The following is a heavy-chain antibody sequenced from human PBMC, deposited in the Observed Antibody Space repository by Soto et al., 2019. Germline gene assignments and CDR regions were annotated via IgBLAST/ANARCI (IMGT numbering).Heavy chain of an antibody. D-gene: IGHD3-3*01. J-gene: IGHJ5*02. V-gene: IGHV4-59*08. Sequence: PSETLSLTCTVSGGSISNYYWSWIRQPPGKGLEWIGYIYSGRTNYNPSLKSRVTISVDTSKNQFSLKVNSVTAADTAVYYCAGGGVVISAGWFDPWGQGTLVTVSS. CDR2: IYSGRT. CDR3: AGGGVVISAGWFDP. CDR1: GGSISNYY.